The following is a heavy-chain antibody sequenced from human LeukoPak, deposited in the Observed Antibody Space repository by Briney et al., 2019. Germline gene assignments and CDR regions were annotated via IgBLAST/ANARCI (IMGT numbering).Heavy chain of an antibody. CDR2: IYTSGST. CDR1: GGSISSGSYY. J-gene: IGHJ5*02. Sequence: SETLSLTCTVSGGSISSGSYYWSWIRQPAGKGLEWIGRIYTSGSTNYNPSLKSRVTISVDTSKNQFSLKLSSVTAADTAVYYCARALDDFWSGYGNWFDPWGQGTLVTVSS. D-gene: IGHD3-3*01. CDR3: ARALDDFWSGYGNWFDP. V-gene: IGHV4-61*02.